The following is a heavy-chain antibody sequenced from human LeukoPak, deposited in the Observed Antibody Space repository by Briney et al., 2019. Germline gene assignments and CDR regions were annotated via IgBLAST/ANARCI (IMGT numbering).Heavy chain of an antibody. CDR1: GGSFSGYY. V-gene: IGHV4-34*01. D-gene: IGHD3-10*01. Sequence: SETLSLTCTVYGGSFSGYYWSWIRQPPGKGLEWIGEINHSGSTNYNPSLKSRVTISVDTSKNQFSLKLSSVTAADTAVYYCARDRGGIVRDYYYMDVWGKGTTVTVSS. CDR3: ARDRGGIVRDYYYMDV. CDR2: INHSGST. J-gene: IGHJ6*03.